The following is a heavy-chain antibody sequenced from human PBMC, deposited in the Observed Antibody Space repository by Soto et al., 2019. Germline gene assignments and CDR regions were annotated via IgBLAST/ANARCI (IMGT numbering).Heavy chain of an antibody. D-gene: IGHD3-3*01. CDR3: ARHLRHTTFDFWSGYYSYGMDV. J-gene: IGHJ6*02. Sequence: PGESLKISCKGSGYSFTSYWISWVRQMPGKGLEWMGRIDPSDSYTNYSPSFQGHVTISADKSISTAYLQWGSLKASDTAMYYCARHLRHTTFDFWSGYYSYGMDVWGQGXTVTVYS. V-gene: IGHV5-10-1*01. CDR1: GYSFTSYW. CDR2: IDPSDSYT.